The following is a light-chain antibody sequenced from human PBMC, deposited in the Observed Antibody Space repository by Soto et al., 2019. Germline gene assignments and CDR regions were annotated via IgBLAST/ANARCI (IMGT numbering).Light chain of an antibody. CDR2: DVS. Sequence: EIVLTQSPGTLSLSPGERATLSCRSSQSVSSGYLAWYQQKPGQAPRLLIYDVSSRATGIPDRFSGSGSETDFTLTISRLEPEDFAVYYCQQYGSSPTFGQGTKVEIK. CDR3: QQYGSSPT. V-gene: IGKV3-20*01. CDR1: QSVSSGY. J-gene: IGKJ1*01.